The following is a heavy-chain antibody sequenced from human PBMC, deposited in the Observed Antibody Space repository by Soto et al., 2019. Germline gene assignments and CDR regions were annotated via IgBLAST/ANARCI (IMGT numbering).Heavy chain of an antibody. CDR3: AKLAPYYYDSSGYYFGAFEI. CDR1: GGTFSSYA. Sequence: ASVKVSCKASGGTFSSYAISWVRQAPGQGLEWMGGIIPIFGTANYAQKFQGRVTITADESTSTAYMELSSLRSEDTAVYYCAKLAPYYYDSSGYYFGAFEIWGQGTMVTVSS. D-gene: IGHD3-22*01. V-gene: IGHV1-69*13. CDR2: IIPIFGTA. J-gene: IGHJ3*02.